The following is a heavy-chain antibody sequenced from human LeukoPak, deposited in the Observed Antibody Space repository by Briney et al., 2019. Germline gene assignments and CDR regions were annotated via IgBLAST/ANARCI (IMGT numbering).Heavy chain of an antibody. Sequence: ASVKVSCKASGYTFTGYYMHWVRQAPGQGLEWMGRINPNSGGTNYAQKFQGRVTMTRGTSISTAYMELSRLRSDDTAVYYYARDQDALPDYWGQGTLVTVSS. J-gene: IGHJ4*02. CDR3: ARDQDALPDY. CDR1: GYTFTGYY. V-gene: IGHV1-2*06. CDR2: INPNSGGT.